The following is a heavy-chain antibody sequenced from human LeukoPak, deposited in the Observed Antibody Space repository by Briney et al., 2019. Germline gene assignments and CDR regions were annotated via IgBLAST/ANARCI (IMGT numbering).Heavy chain of an antibody. J-gene: IGHJ3*02. D-gene: IGHD5-24*01. CDR1: GYTFTSYY. CDR2: INPSNGST. V-gene: IGHV1-46*01. CDR3: ARIRDGYNDAYVI. Sequence: ASVKVSCKASGYTFTSYYIHLVRQAPGQGFEWMAIINPSNGSTTNSQKFQGRVTMTRDTSTSTVYMELSGLRSENTALYYCARIRDGYNDAYVIWGQGTMVTVSS.